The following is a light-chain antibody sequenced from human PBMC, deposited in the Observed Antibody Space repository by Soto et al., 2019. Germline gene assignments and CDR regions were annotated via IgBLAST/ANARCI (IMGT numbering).Light chain of an antibody. J-gene: IGKJ3*01. CDR3: QQFGSSPGFT. V-gene: IGKV3-20*01. CDR1: QSINNRY. Sequence: EIVLTQSPGTLSLSPGERATLSCRASQSINNRYLAWYQQKPGQAPRLLIYAASSRATGIPDMFSGSGSGTDFTLTISRLEPEDLAVYYCQQFGSSPGFTFGPGTKVDIK. CDR2: AAS.